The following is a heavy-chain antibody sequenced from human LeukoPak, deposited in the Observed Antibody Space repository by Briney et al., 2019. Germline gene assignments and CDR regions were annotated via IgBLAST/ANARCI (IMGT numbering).Heavy chain of an antibody. CDR1: GGAITNYY. J-gene: IGHJ4*02. CDR2: IYYSGST. Sequence: PSETLSLTCTVSGGAITNYYWNWIRQPPGKGLEWIGHIYYSGSTYYNPSLKSRVTISADTSKNQFSLKLSSVTAADTAVYYCASGYCSTTSCPHYWGQGTLVTVSS. V-gene: IGHV4-59*01. D-gene: IGHD2-2*01. CDR3: ASGYCSTTSCPHY.